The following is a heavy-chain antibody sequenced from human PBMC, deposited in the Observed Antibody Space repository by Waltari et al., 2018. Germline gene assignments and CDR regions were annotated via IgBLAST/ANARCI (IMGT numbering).Heavy chain of an antibody. CDR3: ARAYNWNDFFDF. CDR2: ISGSGGGT. D-gene: IGHD1-1*01. V-gene: IGHV3-23*01. Sequence: GLEWVSGISGSGGGTYYADSVKGRFTISRDNSKNTLYLQMNSLRADDSAFYYCARAYNWNDFFDFWGLGTLVTVSS. J-gene: IGHJ4*02.